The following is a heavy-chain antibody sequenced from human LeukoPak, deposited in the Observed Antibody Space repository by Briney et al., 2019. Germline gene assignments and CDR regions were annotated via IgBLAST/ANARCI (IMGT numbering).Heavy chain of an antibody. J-gene: IGHJ5*02. CDR1: GFTFSSYA. V-gene: IGHV3-23*01. CDR3: ARVRTYSNSYYDFDP. Sequence: GGSLRLSCAASGFTFSSYAMSWVRQAPGKGLEWVSAISGSGGSTYYADSVKGRFTVSRDNAKKSLYLQMNSLRVDDTAIYYCARVRTYSNSYYDFDPWGQGTLVTVSS. D-gene: IGHD2-2*01. CDR2: ISGSGGST.